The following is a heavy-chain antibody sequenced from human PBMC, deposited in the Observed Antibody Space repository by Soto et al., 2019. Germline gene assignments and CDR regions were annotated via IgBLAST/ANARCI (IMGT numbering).Heavy chain of an antibody. J-gene: IGHJ1*01. CDR2: IYHSGTT. CDR1: GDSIISIYH. D-gene: IGHD4-17*01. Sequence: SETLSLTCAVSGDSIISIYHWAWIRQPPGKGLEWVASIYHSGTTYYNPSRTSRVTISVDTSKNQFSLKLSSVTAADTAVYYCARRGDYGDSGFQHWGQGTLVTVSS. V-gene: IGHV4-38-2*01. CDR3: ARRGDYGDSGFQH.